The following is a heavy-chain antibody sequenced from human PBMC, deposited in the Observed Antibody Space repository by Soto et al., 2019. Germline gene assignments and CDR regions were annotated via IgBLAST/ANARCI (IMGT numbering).Heavy chain of an antibody. CDR1: GGSISSGGYY. D-gene: IGHD3-16*01. J-gene: IGHJ5*02. CDR3: ARAGEGWSDP. V-gene: IGHV4-31*03. Sequence: SETLSLTCTVSGGSISSGGYYWSWIRQHPGKGLEWIGYIYYSGSTYYNPSLKSRVTISVDTSKNQFSLKLSSVTAADAAVYYCARAGEGWSDPWGQGPPFTVSS. CDR2: IYYSGST.